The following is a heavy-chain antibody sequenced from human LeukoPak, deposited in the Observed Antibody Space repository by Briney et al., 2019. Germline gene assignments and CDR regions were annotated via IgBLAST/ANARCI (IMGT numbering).Heavy chain of an antibody. Sequence: SQTLSLTCAVSGGSISSGGYSWSWIRQPPGKGLEWIGSIYYSGSTYYNPSLKSRVTISVDTSKNQFSLKLSSVTAADTAVYYCARHSSGWNFDYWGQGTLVTVSS. J-gene: IGHJ4*02. CDR3: ARHSSGWNFDY. CDR2: IYYSGST. D-gene: IGHD6-19*01. V-gene: IGHV4-30-2*03. CDR1: GGSISSGGYS.